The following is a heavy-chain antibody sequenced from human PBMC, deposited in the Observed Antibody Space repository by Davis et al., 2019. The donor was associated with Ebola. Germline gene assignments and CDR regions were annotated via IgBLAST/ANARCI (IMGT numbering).Heavy chain of an antibody. CDR3: AKGSLYGSRSITAGMDV. Sequence: PGGSLRLSCAASGFTFTSYSMTWVRQAPGKGLDWVSGITGSGGNTYHADSVKGRFTFSRDNSKNTLYLQMNSLRAEDSAVYYCAKGSLYGSRSITAGMDVWGQGTTVTVSS. J-gene: IGHJ6*02. CDR2: ITGSGGNT. D-gene: IGHD4-17*01. CDR1: GFTFTSYS. V-gene: IGHV3-23*01.